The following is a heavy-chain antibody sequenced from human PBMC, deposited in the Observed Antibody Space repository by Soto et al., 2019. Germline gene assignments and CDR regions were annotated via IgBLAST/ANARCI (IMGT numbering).Heavy chain of an antibody. CDR1: GGSISGYY. CDR2: IHYSGST. V-gene: IGHV4-59*01. CDR3: ERGGVAARKGRWFDP. Sequence: PSETLSLTCTVSGGSISGYYWGWIRQPPGKGLEWIGYIHYSGSTNYNPSLRSRVTISVDTPKNQFSLKVNSMTAADTAIYYCERGGVAARKGRWFDPWGPGTLVTVYS. J-gene: IGHJ5*02. D-gene: IGHD6-25*01.